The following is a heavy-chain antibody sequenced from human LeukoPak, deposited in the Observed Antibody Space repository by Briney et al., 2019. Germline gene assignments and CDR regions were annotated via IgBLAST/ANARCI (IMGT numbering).Heavy chain of an antibody. D-gene: IGHD4-17*01. J-gene: IGHJ5*02. CDR1: GYSISSGYY. CDR2: IYYSGST. Sequence: SETLSLTGTGFGYSISSGYYWGRISQPPRKGLEWIGSIYYSGSTYYNPSLKSRVTISVDTSKNQFSLKLSSVTAADTAVYYCARVRDGDYTNWFDPWGQGTLVTVSS. V-gene: IGHV4-38-2*02. CDR3: ARVRDGDYTNWFDP.